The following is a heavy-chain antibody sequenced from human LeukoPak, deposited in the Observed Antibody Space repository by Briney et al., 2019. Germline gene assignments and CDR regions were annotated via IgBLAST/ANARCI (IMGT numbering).Heavy chain of an antibody. Sequence: GESLKISCKGSGYSFTSYWIGWVRQMPGKGLEWMGIIYPGDSDTRYSPSFQGQVTISADKSISTAYLQWSSLKASDTAMYYCARQKYSSSWYVWFDPGGQGTLVTVSS. V-gene: IGHV5-51*01. CDR2: IYPGDSDT. CDR1: GYSFTSYW. J-gene: IGHJ5*02. CDR3: ARQKYSSSWYVWFDP. D-gene: IGHD6-13*01.